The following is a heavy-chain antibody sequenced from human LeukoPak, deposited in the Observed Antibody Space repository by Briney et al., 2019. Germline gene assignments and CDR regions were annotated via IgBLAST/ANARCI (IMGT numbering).Heavy chain of an antibody. CDR1: GGSISSYY. J-gene: IGHJ5*02. D-gene: IGHD4-17*01. CDR2: IYYSGST. CDR3: ARATVTTLLDP. Sequence: SETLSLTCTVSGGSISSYYWSWIRQPPGKGLEWIGYIYYSGSTNYNPSLKSRVTISVGTSKNQFSLKLSSVTAADAAVYYCARATVTTLLDPWGQGTLVTVSS. V-gene: IGHV4-59*01.